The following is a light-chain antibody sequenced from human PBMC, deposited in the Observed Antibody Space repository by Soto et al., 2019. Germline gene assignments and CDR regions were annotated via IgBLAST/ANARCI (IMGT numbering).Light chain of an antibody. CDR3: QQNNGYSRT. J-gene: IGKJ1*01. CDR2: KAS. CDR1: QGISTY. Sequence: AIRMTQSPSSFSASTGDRVTITCRASQGISTYVAWYQQKPGKAPKVLIYKASTSESGVPSRFSGSGSGTEFTLTITNLQPDDFATYYCQQNNGYSRTFGQGTKVDIK. V-gene: IGKV1-8*01.